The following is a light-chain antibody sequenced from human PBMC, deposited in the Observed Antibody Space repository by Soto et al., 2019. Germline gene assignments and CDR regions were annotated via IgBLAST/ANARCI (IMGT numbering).Light chain of an antibody. J-gene: IGKJ4*01. V-gene: IGKV1-9*01. CDR3: QQTESYPST. CDR2: AAS. CDR1: QGISSY. Sequence: DIQLTQSPSFLSASVGDRVTITCRASQGISSYLAWYQQKPGKAPKLLIYAASTLQSGVPSRFSGSGSGTDFTLTISSLQPEDFATYYCQQTESYPSTFGGGTKVDIK.